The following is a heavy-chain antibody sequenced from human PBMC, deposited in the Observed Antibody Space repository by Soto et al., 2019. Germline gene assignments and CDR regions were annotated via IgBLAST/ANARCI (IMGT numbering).Heavy chain of an antibody. CDR1: GYFIGAGGYY. D-gene: IGHD6-19*01. Sequence: QIELQESGPGLLKPSQTLSLTCFVSGYFIGAGGYYWSWIRHHPGKGLEWIGSFYSSGSIIYNPSLRSRVSITGDMSTNQFSMSLTSVTAADTARYYCARMYSSGSGWFHPWGQGTLVTVSS. J-gene: IGHJ5*02. CDR2: FYSSGSI. V-gene: IGHV4-31*03. CDR3: ARMYSSGSGWFHP.